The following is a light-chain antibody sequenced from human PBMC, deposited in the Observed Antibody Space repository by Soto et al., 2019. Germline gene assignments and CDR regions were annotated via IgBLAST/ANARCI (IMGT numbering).Light chain of an antibody. V-gene: IGKV3-20*01. Sequence: ELVLSPSPGTLALSPGESAALSCGARQSASSNFLAWYQQTPGQAPRLLIYGASNRATGIPDRFSGSGSGTDFTLTISRLEPEDSAVYYCQQYGTSGTFGQGTKVDI. CDR2: GAS. J-gene: IGKJ1*01. CDR3: QQYGTSGT. CDR1: QSASSNF.